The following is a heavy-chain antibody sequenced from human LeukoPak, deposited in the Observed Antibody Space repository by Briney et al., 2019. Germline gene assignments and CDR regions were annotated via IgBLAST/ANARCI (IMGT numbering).Heavy chain of an antibody. J-gene: IGHJ4*02. CDR1: RDSIYTYY. D-gene: IGHD3-3*01. V-gene: IGHV4-59*08. Sequence: SETLSLTCTVSRDSIYTYYWSWIRQPPRRGLEWIGYISYSGSTNYNPSLMSRVTMSVDTSKNQFSLKLSSVTAADTAVYYCARLALSVTTIFFDYWGQGTLVTVSS. CDR3: ARLALSVTTIFFDY. CDR2: ISYSGST.